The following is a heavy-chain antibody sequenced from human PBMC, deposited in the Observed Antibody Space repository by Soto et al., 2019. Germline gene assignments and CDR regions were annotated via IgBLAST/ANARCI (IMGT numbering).Heavy chain of an antibody. CDR1: GFTFSSYS. CDR2: ISSSSSYI. CDR3: ARDLSVAAAGPFYYYYGMDV. Sequence: EVQLVESGGGLVKPGGSLRLSCAASGFTFSSYSMNWVRQAPGKGLEWVSSISSSSSYIYYADSVKGRFTISRDNAKNSLYLQMNSLRAEDTAVYYCARDLSVAAAGPFYYYYGMDVWGQGTTVTVSS. J-gene: IGHJ6*02. V-gene: IGHV3-21*01. D-gene: IGHD6-13*01.